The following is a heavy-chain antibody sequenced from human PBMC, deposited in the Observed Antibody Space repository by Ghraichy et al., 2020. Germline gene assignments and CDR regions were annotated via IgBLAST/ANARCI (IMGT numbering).Heavy chain of an antibody. Sequence: IYSGGSTYYADSVKGRFTISRDNSKNTLYLQMNSLRAEDTAVYYCARDHIAVAGTRSDYWGLG. CDR3: ARDHIAVAGTRSDY. CDR2: IYSGGST. J-gene: IGHJ4*02. D-gene: IGHD6-19*01. V-gene: IGHV3-53*01.